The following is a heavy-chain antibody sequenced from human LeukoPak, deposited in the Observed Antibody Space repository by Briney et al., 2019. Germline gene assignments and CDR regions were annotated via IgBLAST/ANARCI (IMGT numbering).Heavy chain of an antibody. CDR1: GITLSNYC. CDR3: AKRAVVIRVILVGFHKEAYYFDS. CDR2: MSGSGGGT. J-gene: IGHJ4*02. D-gene: IGHD3-22*01. Sequence: GGSLSLSCAVSGITLSNYCMRGVRQPPGRGLEGVAGMSGSGGGTKYADSVKGRFTSSRHNPKNTLYMQMNSLRAEDTVVYFCAKRAVVIRVILVGFHKEAYYFDSWGQGALVTVSS. V-gene: IGHV3-23*01.